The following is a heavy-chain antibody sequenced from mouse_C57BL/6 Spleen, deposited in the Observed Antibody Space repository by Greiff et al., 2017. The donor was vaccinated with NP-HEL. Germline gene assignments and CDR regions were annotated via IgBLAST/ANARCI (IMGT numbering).Heavy chain of an antibody. J-gene: IGHJ2*01. V-gene: IGHV3-8*01. CDR3: ARYLYDGLYYFYY. CDR2: ISYSGST. Sequence: EVKVVESGPGLAKPSQTLSLTCSVTGYSITSDYWNWIRKFPGNKLEYMGYISYSGSTYYNPSLKSRISITRDTSKNQYYLQLNSVTTEDTATYYCARYLYDGLYYFYYWGQGTTLTVSS. CDR1: GYSITSDY. D-gene: IGHD2-3*01.